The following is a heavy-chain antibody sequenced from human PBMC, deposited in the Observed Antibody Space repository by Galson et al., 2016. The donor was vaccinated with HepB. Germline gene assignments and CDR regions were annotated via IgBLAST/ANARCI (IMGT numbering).Heavy chain of an antibody. CDR1: GYTFTAHY. Sequence: SVKVSCKASGYTFTAHYMHWVRQAPGQGLEWMGRIHPNSGATYYPQRFQGRVTMTRDTSISTAYMELSGLRSGDTAVYYCANKHCGGGNCDFPLFDFWGQGTRVTVSS. CDR3: ANKHCGGGNCDFPLFDF. V-gene: IGHV1-2*06. CDR2: IHPNSGAT. J-gene: IGHJ4*02. D-gene: IGHD2-15*01.